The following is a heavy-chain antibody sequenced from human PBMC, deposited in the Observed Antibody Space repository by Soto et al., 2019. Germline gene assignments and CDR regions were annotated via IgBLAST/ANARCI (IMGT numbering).Heavy chain of an antibody. D-gene: IGHD6-13*01. CDR1: GGSFSGYY. V-gene: IGHV4-34*01. J-gene: IGHJ4*02. CDR2: INHSGST. CDR3: ARGGPQQLIPTRISYKIRC. Sequence: SETLSLTCAVYGGSFSGYYWSWIRQPPGKGLEWIGEINHSGSTNYNPSLKSRVTISVDMSKNQFSLKLSAVTAADTAVYYCARGGPQQLIPTRISYKIRCWGKGTLGTVSS.